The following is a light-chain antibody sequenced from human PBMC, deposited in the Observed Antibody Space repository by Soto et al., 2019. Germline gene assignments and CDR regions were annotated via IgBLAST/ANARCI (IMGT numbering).Light chain of an antibody. CDR2: EVS. CDR3: SSYTISTIGVV. V-gene: IGLV2-14*01. Sequence: QSVLTQPASVSGSPGQSITISCTGTSSDIGYYNYVSWHQQHPGKAPKLMIYEVSNRPSGVSNRFSGSRSGDTASLTISGLQAEDEADYFCSSYTISTIGVVFGGGTKHTVL. CDR1: SSDIGYYNY. J-gene: IGLJ2*01.